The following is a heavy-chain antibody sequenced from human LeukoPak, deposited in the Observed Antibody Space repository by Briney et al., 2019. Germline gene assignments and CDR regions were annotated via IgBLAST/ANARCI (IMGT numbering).Heavy chain of an antibody. CDR1: VRSKSSNSSN. J-gene: IGHJ4*02. Sequence: SETLSLTCRVSVRSKSSNSSNWGWIRQPPGKGLEWIASIYYSGSTYYNPSLKSRVSISVDTSESKFSLILTSVTAADSAVYYCARLGAHGTSWHWGTRNCLDHWGQGTLVTVSS. CDR2: IYYSGST. D-gene: IGHD6-13*01. CDR3: ARLGAHGTSWHWGTRNCLDH. V-gene: IGHV4-39*01.